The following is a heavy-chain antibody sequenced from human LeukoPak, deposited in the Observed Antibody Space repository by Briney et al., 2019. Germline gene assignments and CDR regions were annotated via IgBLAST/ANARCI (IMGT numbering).Heavy chain of an antibody. Sequence: SETLSLTCSVSGGSISNYYWSWIRQPAGKGLQWIGRINTSGSTNCNPSLKSRVTMSVDTSKNQFSLKLSSVTAADTAVYYCARRIATAPRWYFDPWGRGTLVTVSS. CDR2: INTSGST. CDR3: ARRIATAPRWYFDP. V-gene: IGHV4-4*07. CDR1: GGSISNYY. D-gene: IGHD6-13*01. J-gene: IGHJ2*01.